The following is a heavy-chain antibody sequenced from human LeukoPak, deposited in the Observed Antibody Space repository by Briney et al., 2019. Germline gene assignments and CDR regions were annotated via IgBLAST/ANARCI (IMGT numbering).Heavy chain of an antibody. Sequence: ASVKVSCKASGYTFTSYDINWVRQATGQGLEWMGWMNPNSGNTGYAQKFQGRVTMTRNTSISTAYMELSSLRSEDTAVYYCARAAKSSGWYGGGWIDYWGQGTLVTVSS. J-gene: IGHJ4*02. CDR1: GYTFTSYD. CDR2: MNPNSGNT. V-gene: IGHV1-8*01. CDR3: ARAAKSSGWYGGGWIDY. D-gene: IGHD6-19*01.